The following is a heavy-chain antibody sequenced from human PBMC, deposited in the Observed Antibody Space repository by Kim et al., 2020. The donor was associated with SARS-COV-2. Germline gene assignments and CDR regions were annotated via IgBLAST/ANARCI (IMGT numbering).Heavy chain of an antibody. D-gene: IGHD3-22*01. V-gene: IGHV3-48*02. J-gene: IGHJ4*01. CDR3: ARDLSYGSTYYYYFDS. Sequence: GGSLRLSCAASGFTFSRNAMNWVRQAPGKGLEWVSYISASSGAIYYADSVKGRFTVSRDNAKHSVYLQMNSLRDEDTTVYYCARDLSYGSTYYYYFDSWG. CDR2: ISASSGAI. CDR1: GFTFSRNA.